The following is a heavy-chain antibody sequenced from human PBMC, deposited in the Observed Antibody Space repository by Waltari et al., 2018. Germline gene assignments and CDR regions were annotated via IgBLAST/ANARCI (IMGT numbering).Heavy chain of an antibody. CDR2: INAANGNT. CDR1: GYTFTSYA. V-gene: IGHV1-3*01. J-gene: IGHJ3*02. CDR3: GRVEGAAGLDI. D-gene: IGHD3-16*01. Sequence: QVQLVQSGAEVKKPGASVKVSCKASGYTFTSYAMHWGRQAPGQRLEWMGWINAANGNTKYSQKFQGSVNITRDTAAITAYMELSSLRSEDTAVYYCGRVEGAAGLDIWGQGTMVIVSS.